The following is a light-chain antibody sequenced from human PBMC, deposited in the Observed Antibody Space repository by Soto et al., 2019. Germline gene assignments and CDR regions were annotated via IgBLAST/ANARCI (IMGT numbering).Light chain of an antibody. CDR2: GAS. CDR3: QQYNNWPWT. CDR1: QSVSSS. Sequence: EIVMTQSPATLSVSPGERATISCRASQSVSSSIAWYQQKPGQAPRLLIYGASTRATGIPAWFSGSGSGTEFTLTVSSLQSEDFAVYYCQQYNNWPWTFGQGTKVDI. V-gene: IGKV3-15*01. J-gene: IGKJ1*01.